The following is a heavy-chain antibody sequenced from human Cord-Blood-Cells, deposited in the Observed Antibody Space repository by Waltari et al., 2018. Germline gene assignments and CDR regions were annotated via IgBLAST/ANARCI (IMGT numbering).Heavy chain of an antibody. CDR3: AREASIQLWSRDYFDY. D-gene: IGHD5-18*01. Sequence: QVQLVQSGAEVKTPGSSVKVSCKAPGGTFSSYAISWVRQAPGQGLEWMGGIIPIFGTANYAQKFQGRVTITADESTSTAYMELSSLRSEDTAVYYCAREASIQLWSRDYFDYWGQGTLVTVSS. J-gene: IGHJ4*02. V-gene: IGHV1-69*01. CDR2: IIPIFGTA. CDR1: GGTFSSYA.